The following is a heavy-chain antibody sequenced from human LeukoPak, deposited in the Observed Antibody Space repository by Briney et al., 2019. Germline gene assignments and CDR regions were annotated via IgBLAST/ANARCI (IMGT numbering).Heavy chain of an antibody. CDR1: GFTFSNYW. CDR3: ARAPSEIGGYYPEYFRH. Sequence: PGGSLRLSCAAAGFTFSNYWMHWVRQAPGKGLVWVSRIKSDGRTNYADSVKGRFTISSDNAKNTVSLQMISLRAEDPGVYYCARAPSEIGGYYPEYFRHWGQGTLVTVSS. D-gene: IGHD3-22*01. V-gene: IGHV3-74*01. J-gene: IGHJ1*01. CDR2: IKSDGRT.